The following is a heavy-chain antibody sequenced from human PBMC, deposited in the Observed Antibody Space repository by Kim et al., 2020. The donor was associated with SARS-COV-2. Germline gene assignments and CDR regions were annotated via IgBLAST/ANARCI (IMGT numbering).Heavy chain of an antibody. CDR3: ARGPYSSLNDY. V-gene: IGHV4-59*01. Sequence: SETLSLTCTVSGGSISSYYWSWIRQPPGKGLEWIGYIYYSGSTNYNPSLKSRVTISVDTSKNQFSLKLSSVTAADTAVYYCARGPYSSLNDYWGQGTLVTVSS. CDR2: IYYSGST. D-gene: IGHD6-6*01. CDR1: GGSISSYY. J-gene: IGHJ4*02.